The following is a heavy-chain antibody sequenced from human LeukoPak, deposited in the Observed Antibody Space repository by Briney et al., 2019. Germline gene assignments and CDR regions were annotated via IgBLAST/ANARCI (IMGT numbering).Heavy chain of an antibody. CDR1: GFTFSNYG. Sequence: GGSLRLSCAASGFTFSNYGMNWVRQAPGKGLEWVSSISSSSSYIYYADSVKGRFTISKDNAKNSLYLQMNSLRAEDTAVYYCARPLGISGYYYGMDVWGQGTTVIVSS. CDR2: ISSSSSYI. D-gene: IGHD7-27*01. J-gene: IGHJ6*02. V-gene: IGHV3-21*01. CDR3: ARPLGISGYYYGMDV.